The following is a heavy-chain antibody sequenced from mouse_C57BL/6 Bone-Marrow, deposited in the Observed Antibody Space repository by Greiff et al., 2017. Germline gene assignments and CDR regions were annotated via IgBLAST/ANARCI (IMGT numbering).Heavy chain of an antibody. CDR3: TRVGIYGSSHWYFDV. J-gene: IGHJ1*03. Sequence: EVQLVESGEGLVKPGGSLKLSCAASGFTFSSYAMSWVRQTPEKRLEWVAYISSGGDYIYYADTVKGRFTISRDNARNTLYLQMSSLKSEDTAMYYCTRVGIYGSSHWYFDVWGTGTTVTVSS. D-gene: IGHD1-1*01. CDR2: ISSGGDYI. CDR1: GFTFSSYA. V-gene: IGHV5-9-1*02.